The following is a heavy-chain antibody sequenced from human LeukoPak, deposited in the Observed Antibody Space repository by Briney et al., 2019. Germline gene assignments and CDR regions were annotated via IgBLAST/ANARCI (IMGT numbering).Heavy chain of an antibody. V-gene: IGHV4-59*08. CDR3: ARRHYDILTGYPFDY. D-gene: IGHD3-9*01. Sequence: SETLSLTCTVSGGSISSYYWSWIRQPPGKGLEWIGYIYYSGSTNYNPSLKSRVTISVDTSKNQFSLKLSSVTAADTAVYYCARRHYDILTGYPFDYWGQGTLVTVPS. CDR2: IYYSGST. CDR1: GGSISSYY. J-gene: IGHJ4*02.